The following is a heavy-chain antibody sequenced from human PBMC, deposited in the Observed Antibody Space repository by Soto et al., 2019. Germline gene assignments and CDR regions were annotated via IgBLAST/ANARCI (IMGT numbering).Heavy chain of an antibody. J-gene: IGHJ4*02. CDR2: ISSSGSTI. Sequence: GGSLRLSCAASVFTFSDYYMSWIRQAPGKGLEWVSYISSSGSTIYYADSVKGRFTISRDNAKNSLYLQMNSLRAEDTAVYYCASYRLTGPSDYWGQGTLVTVSS. D-gene: IGHD3-9*01. V-gene: IGHV3-11*01. CDR1: VFTFSDYY. CDR3: ASYRLTGPSDY.